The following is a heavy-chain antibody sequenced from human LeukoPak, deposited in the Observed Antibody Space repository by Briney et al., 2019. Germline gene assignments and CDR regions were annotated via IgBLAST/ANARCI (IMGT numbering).Heavy chain of an antibody. D-gene: IGHD1-26*01. CDR3: AKDVGSGSYYFDY. V-gene: IGHV3-30*18. CDR1: GFTFSSYG. J-gene: IGHJ4*02. Sequence: GGSLRLSCAASGFTFSSYGMHWVRQAPGKGLEWVAVISYDGGNKYYADSVKGRFTISRDNPKNTLYLQMNSLRAEDTAVYYCAKDVGSGSYYFDYWGQGTLVTVSS. CDR2: ISYDGGNK.